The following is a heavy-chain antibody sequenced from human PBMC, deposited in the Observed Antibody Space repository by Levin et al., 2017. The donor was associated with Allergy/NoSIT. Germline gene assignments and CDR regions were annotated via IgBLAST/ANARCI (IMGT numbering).Heavy chain of an antibody. CDR1: GYTFTNYY. CDR2: INPSGGST. Sequence: ASVKVSCKASGYTFTNYYMHWVRQAPGQGLEWMGIINPSGGSTSYAQKFQGRVTMTRDTSTSTVYMELSSLRSDDTAVYYCARDRYSSGSEVYGMDVWGQGTTVTVSS. CDR3: ARDRYSSGSEVYGMDV. D-gene: IGHD6-19*01. V-gene: IGHV1-46*01. J-gene: IGHJ6*02.